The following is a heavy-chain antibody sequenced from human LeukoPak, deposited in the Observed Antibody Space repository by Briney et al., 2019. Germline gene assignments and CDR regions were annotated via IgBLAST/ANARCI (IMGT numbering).Heavy chain of an antibody. V-gene: IGHV1-2*02. J-gene: IGHJ4*02. CDR2: ISPNSGDT. CDR3: ARDLGSGFLVY. D-gene: IGHD3-22*01. CDR1: GYTFTGYY. Sequence: ASVKVSCTASGYTFTGYYIHWVQQAPGQGLEWMGWISPNSGDTNYAQKFQGRVTMTRDTSISTAYMELSRVRPDDTAVYYCARDLGSGFLVYWGQGTLVTVSS.